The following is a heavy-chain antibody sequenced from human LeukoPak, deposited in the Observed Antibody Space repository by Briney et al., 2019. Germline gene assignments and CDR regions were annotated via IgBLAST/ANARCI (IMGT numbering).Heavy chain of an antibody. CDR3: AKGRDGPDP. CDR1: GFTFSSYG. CDR2: ISYDGSNK. V-gene: IGHV3-30*18. D-gene: IGHD5-24*01. Sequence: GGSLRLSCAASGFTFSSYGMHWVRQAPGKGLEWVAVISYDGSNKYYADSVKGRFTISRDNSKNTLYLQMNSLRAEDTAVYYCAKGRDGPDPWGQGTMVTVSS. J-gene: IGHJ3*01.